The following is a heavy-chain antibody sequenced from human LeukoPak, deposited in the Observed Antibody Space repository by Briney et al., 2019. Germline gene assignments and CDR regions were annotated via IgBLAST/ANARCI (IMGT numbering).Heavy chain of an antibody. CDR2: IYAGDSDT. CDR3: ARAIGTSQFYFYYGMDV. Sequence: GESLKISCKGSGYSFTSYWIGWVRQMPGKGLEWKGIIYAGDSDTRYSPSFQGQVTTSVDKSISTAYLQWSSLQASDTAMYYCARAIGTSQFYFYYGMDVWGQGTTVTVSS. D-gene: IGHD2-2*01. J-gene: IGHJ6*02. V-gene: IGHV5-51*01. CDR1: GYSFTSYW.